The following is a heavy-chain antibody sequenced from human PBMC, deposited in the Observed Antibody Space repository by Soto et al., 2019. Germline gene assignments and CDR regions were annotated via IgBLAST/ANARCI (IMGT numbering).Heavy chain of an antibody. J-gene: IGHJ6*02. CDR1: GYSFTGHY. D-gene: IGHD3-10*01. CDR3: ARDLCPLGSGSPCPTYGMDL. V-gene: IGHV1-2*02. CDR2: LKPDNGGT. Sequence: QVQLVQSGAEVKPPGASVKVSCKASGYSFTGHYMHWVRQVSGKRLEFLGWLKPDNGGTYYAPKFQGRVTFTRDTSTTTAYMELSRLHSDDTAVYYCARDLCPLGSGSPCPTYGMDLWGQGTTVAVSS.